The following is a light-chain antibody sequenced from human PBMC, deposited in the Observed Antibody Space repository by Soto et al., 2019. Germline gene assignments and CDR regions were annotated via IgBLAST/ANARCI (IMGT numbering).Light chain of an antibody. CDR3: LQLHSYPYT. J-gene: IGKJ2*01. CDR2: GAS. CDR1: QDISTH. Sequence: DIQLIQSPSFLSASVGDRVTITCRASQDISTHLAWYQQKPEKAPKLLIYGASTLQGGVPSTFSGSGSGTEFTLSISSLQPEDLAAYYCLQLHSYPYTFGQGTKLEIK. V-gene: IGKV1-9*01.